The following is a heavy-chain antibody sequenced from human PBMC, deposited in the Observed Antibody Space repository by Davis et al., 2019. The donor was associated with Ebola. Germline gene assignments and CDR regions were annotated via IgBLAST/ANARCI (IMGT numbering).Heavy chain of an antibody. CDR3: ARGQLTSNIVVVTASHFDY. V-gene: IGHV4-34*01. CDR1: GGSFSGYY. CDR2: INHSGST. Sequence: GSLRLSCAVYGGSFSGYYWSWIRQPPGKGLEWIGEINHSGSTNYNPSPKSRVTISVDTSKNQFSVKLSSVTAADTAVYYCARGQLTSNIVVVTASHFDYWGQGNLVTVSS. D-gene: IGHD2-21*02. J-gene: IGHJ4*02.